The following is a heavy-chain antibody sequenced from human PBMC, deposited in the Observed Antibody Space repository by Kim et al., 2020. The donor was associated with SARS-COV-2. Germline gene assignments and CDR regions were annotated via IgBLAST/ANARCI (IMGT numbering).Heavy chain of an antibody. Sequence: ASVKVSCKASGYTFTSYAMNWVRQAPGQRLEWMGWINAGNGNTKYSQKFQGRVTISRDTSASTAYMELSSLNSEDTAVYYCARGVNRMVLLAWFDPWGQGTLVAVSS. CDR2: INAGNGNT. CDR1: GYTFTSYA. J-gene: IGHJ5*02. D-gene: IGHD3-10*01. V-gene: IGHV1-3*01. CDR3: ARGVNRMVLLAWFDP.